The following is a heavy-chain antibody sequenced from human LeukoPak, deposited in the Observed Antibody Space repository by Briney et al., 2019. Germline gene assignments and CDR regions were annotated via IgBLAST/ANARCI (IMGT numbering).Heavy chain of an antibody. CDR1: GGSISSYY. J-gene: IGHJ6*03. CDR3: ARVGLAAAGPYYYYYMDV. CDR2: IYTSGST. V-gene: IGHV4-4*07. D-gene: IGHD6-13*01. Sequence: SETLSLTCTVSGGSISSYYWSWIRQPAGKGLEWIGRIYTSGSTNYNPSLKSRVTMSVDTSKNQFSLKLGSVTAADTAVYYCARVGLAAAGPYYYYYMDVWGKGTTVTVSS.